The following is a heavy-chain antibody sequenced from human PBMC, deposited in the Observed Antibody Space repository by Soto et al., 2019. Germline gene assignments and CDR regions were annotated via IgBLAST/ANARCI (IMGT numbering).Heavy chain of an antibody. CDR1: GGSISSCCYS. D-gene: IGHD6-19*01. J-gene: IGHJ5*02. CDR2: IYYSGST. Sequence: SETLSLTCAVSGGSISSCCYSWSWIRQPPGKGLEWIGSIYYSGSTYYNPSLKSRVTISVDTSKNQFSLKLSSVTAADTAVYYCARRLVSSGWYRYSGWFDPWGQGTLVTVSS. V-gene: IGHV4-39*01. CDR3: ARRLVSSGWYRYSGWFDP.